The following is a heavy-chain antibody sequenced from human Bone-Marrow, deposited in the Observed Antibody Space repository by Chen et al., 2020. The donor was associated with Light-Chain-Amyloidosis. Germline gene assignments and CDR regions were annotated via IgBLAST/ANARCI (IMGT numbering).Heavy chain of an antibody. CDR3: ARERIAVAGMSYYFDY. J-gene: IGHJ4*02. D-gene: IGHD6-19*01. Sequence: QVQLVESGGGVVQPGRSLRLSCAASGFTFSSYAMHWVRQAPGKGLEWVAVISYDGSNKYYADSVKGPFTISRDNSKNTLYLQMNSLRAEDTAVYYCARERIAVAGMSYYFDYWGQGTLVTVSS. V-gene: IGHV3-30*01. CDR1: GFTFSSYA. CDR2: ISYDGSNK.